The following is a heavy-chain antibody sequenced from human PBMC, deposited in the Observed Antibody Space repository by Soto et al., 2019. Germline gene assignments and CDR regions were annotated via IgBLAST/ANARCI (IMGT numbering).Heavy chain of an antibody. D-gene: IGHD5-12*01. CDR3: ARATVVTISCIDV. V-gene: IGHV4-30-4*01. CDR2: IYYSGST. CDR1: GGSISSADYY. J-gene: IGHJ6*02. Sequence: SETLSLTCTVSGGSISSADYYWSWVRQPPGKGLEWIGYIYYSGSTFFNPSLKSRVTISKDTSRNQFSLRLNSVTAADTAVYYDARATVVTISCIDVWRQGTTVAVS.